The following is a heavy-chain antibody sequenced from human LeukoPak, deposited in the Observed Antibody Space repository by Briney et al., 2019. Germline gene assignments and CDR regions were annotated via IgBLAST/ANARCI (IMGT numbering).Heavy chain of an antibody. CDR3: ASITGGGSSWYPGAFDI. D-gene: IGHD6-13*01. CDR1: GGSISSYY. J-gene: IGHJ3*02. CDR2: IYTSGST. Sequence: SETLSLTCTVSGGSISSYYWSWIRQPAGKGLEWIGRIYTSGSTNYNPSLKSRVTMSVDTSKNQFSLKLSSVTAADTAVYYCASITGGGSSWYPGAFDIWGQGTMVTVSS. V-gene: IGHV4-4*07.